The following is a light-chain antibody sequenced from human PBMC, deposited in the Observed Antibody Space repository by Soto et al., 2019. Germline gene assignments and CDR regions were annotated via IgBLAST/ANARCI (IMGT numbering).Light chain of an antibody. V-gene: IGLV2-14*01. J-gene: IGLJ1*01. CDR1: SSDVGGYNY. CDR2: DVS. Sequence: QSALTQPASVSGSPGQSITISCTGTSSDVGGYNYVSWYQQHPGKAPKLMIYDVSNRPSGVSNRFSGSKSGNTASLTISGLQAEDEADYDCSSYTSSSTSYVFGPGTKVTVL. CDR3: SSYTSSSTSYV.